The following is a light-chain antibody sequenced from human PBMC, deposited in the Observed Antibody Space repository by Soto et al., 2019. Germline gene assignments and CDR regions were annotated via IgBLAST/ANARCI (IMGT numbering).Light chain of an antibody. CDR2: NSN. CDR1: TSDIGSNF. CDR3: AAWDDSLTGPV. V-gene: IGLV1-44*01. Sequence: QSVLSQPPSASGTPGQTVIISCSGSTSDIGSNFVNWYQHLPGTAPKLLIYNSNQRPSGVPERFSGSKSGTSASRAISGLQSEDEADDCCAAWDDSLTGPVFGTGTKLTFL. J-gene: IGLJ1*01.